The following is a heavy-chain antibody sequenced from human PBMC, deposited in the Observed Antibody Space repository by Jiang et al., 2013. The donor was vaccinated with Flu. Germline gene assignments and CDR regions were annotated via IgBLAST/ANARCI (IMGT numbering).Heavy chain of an antibody. CDR1: GFTFSSYL. V-gene: IGHV3-7*03. CDR2: IKQDGSEK. J-gene: IGHJ6*03. Sequence: VQPGGSLRLSCAASGFTFSSYLMSWVRQAPGKGLEWVAKIKQDGSEKYYVDSVKGRFTISRDNAKSSVYLQMNSLRVEDTAVYYCARRAVTATYYYFYMDVWGKGTTVTVSS. D-gene: IGHD2-21*02. CDR3: ARRAVTATYYYFYMDV.